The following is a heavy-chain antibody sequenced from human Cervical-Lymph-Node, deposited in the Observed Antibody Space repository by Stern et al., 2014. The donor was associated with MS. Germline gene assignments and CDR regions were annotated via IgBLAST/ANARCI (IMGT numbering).Heavy chain of an antibody. D-gene: IGHD2-21*01. J-gene: IGHJ4*02. CDR1: GYSFSNFW. CDR2: IYPDDSDT. Sequence: VQLGQSGAEVRKPGESLKISCKSSGYSFSNFWIGWVRQMPGEGLEWMGVIYPDDSDTKYSPSFQGHVTISADKSITTAYLQWSSLKASDSAIYYCARHVAHGNRVNDWHFDLWGQGTLVTVSA. CDR3: ARHVAHGNRVNDWHFDL. V-gene: IGHV5-51*01.